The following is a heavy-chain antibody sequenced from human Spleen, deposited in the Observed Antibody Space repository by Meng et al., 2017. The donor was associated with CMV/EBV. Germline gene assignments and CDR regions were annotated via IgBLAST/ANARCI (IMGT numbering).Heavy chain of an antibody. CDR1: GFPFGHYW. CDR3: GRDHYGDYYFDK. D-gene: IGHD4-17*01. CDR2: INNDGSSP. V-gene: IGHV3-74*03. Sequence: CAASGFPFGHYWMHWVRQVPGKGLVWVSRINNDGSSPQYADSVRGRFTISRDNGKNTLYLQMHSLTAEDTAVYYCGRDHYGDYYFDKWGQGTLVTVSS. J-gene: IGHJ4*02.